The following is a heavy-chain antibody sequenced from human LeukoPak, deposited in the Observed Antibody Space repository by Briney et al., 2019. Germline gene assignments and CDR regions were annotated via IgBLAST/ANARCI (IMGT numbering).Heavy chain of an antibody. CDR1: GDSISSGSFH. D-gene: IGHD2-8*02. CDR2: IYTSGST. J-gene: IGHJ4*02. Sequence: PSQTLSLTCTVSGDSISSGSFHWSWIRQPAGKGLEWIGRIYTSGSTNYNPSLKSRVTISVDTSKNQFSLKLSSVTAADTAVYYCARDAPSGAHDYWGQGTLVTVSS. CDR3: ARDAPSGAHDY. V-gene: IGHV4-61*02.